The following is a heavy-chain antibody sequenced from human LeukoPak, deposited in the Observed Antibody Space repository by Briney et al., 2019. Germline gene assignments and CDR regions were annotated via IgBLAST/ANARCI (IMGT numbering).Heavy chain of an antibody. CDR3: ARERGDNWNVGP. J-gene: IGHJ5*02. CDR1: GGPISSYY. Sequence: SETLSLTCTVSGGPISSYYWNWIRQPPGKGLEWIGNIYYSGSTNYNPSLKSRVTISVDTSKNQFSLKLSSVTAADTAVYYCARERGDNWNVGPWGQGTLVTVSS. D-gene: IGHD1-20*01. V-gene: IGHV4-59*12. CDR2: IYYSGST.